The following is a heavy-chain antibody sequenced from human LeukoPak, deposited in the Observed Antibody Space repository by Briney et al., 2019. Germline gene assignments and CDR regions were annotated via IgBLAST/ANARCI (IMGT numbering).Heavy chain of an antibody. CDR3: ARGPVRDAFDI. CDR2: IKQDGSEK. D-gene: IGHD3-10*01. V-gene: IGHV3-7*01. CDR1: GFTFSSYW. Sequence: GGSLRLSCAASGFTFSSYWMSWVRQAPGKGLEWVANIKQDGSEKYYVDSVKGRFTISRDNAKNSLYLQMSSLRAEDTAVYYCARGPVRDAFDIWGQGTMVTVSS. J-gene: IGHJ3*02.